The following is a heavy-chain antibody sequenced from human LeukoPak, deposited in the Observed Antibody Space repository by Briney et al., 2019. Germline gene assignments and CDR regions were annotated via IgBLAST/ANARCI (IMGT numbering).Heavy chain of an antibody. D-gene: IGHD3-3*01. CDR1: GDTLNNYA. CDR2: IIPIFGTA. Sequence: ASVKVSCKASGDTLNNYAFSWVRQAPGQGLEWMGGIIPIFGTANYAQKFQGRVTITTDESTSTAYVELSSLRSEDTAVYYCARLRSHHYYYYMDVWGKGTTVTVSS. V-gene: IGHV1-69*05. J-gene: IGHJ6*03. CDR3: ARLRSHHYYYYMDV.